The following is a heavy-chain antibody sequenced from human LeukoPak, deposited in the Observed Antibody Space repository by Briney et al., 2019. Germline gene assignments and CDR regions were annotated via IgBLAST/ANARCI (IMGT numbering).Heavy chain of an antibody. V-gene: IGHV4-31*03. CDR1: GGSISSGGYY. J-gene: IGHJ6*02. D-gene: IGHD2-2*02. Sequence: SETLSLTCTVSGGSISSGGYYWSWIRQHPGKGLEWIGYIYYSGSTYYNPSLKSRVTISVDTSKNQFSLKLSSVTAADTAVYYCARDDKVVVPAAIFLIEYYYYGMDVWGQGTTVTVSS. CDR3: ARDDKVVVPAAIFLIEYYYYGMDV. CDR2: IYYSGST.